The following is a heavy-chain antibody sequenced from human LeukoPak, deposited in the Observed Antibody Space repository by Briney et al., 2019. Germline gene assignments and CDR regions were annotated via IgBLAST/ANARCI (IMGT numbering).Heavy chain of an antibody. Sequence: SETLSLTCTVSGGSISSSSYYWGWIRQPPGKGLEWIGSIYYSGSTYYNPSLKSRVTISVDKSKNQFSLKLSSVTAADTAVYYCARDAIDYDWFDPWGQGTLVTVSS. CDR1: GGSISSSSYY. D-gene: IGHD4-17*01. CDR2: IYYSGST. J-gene: IGHJ5*02. V-gene: IGHV4-39*07. CDR3: ARDAIDYDWFDP.